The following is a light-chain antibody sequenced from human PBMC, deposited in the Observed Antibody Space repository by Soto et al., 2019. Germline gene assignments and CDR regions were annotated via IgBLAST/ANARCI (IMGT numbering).Light chain of an antibody. CDR2: GAS. CDR1: QSVKSNN. CDR3: QQYGSPALS. J-gene: IGKJ4*01. V-gene: IGKV3-20*01. Sequence: EIVLTQSPGTLSLSPGERATLSCRASQSVKSNNLAWYQQTPGQGPRLLIYGASSRATGIPDRFSGSGSGTDFNLTITIVEPEDFALYYCQQYGSPALSFGGGTKVEI.